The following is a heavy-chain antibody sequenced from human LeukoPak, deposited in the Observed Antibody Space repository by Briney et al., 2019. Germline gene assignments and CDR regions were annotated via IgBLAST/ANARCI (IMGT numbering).Heavy chain of an antibody. CDR1: GFKFSSYA. D-gene: IGHD3-9*01. Sequence: GGSLRLSCAASGFKFSSYAMTWVRQAPGKGLEWMALIWYDGSNKYYADSVKGRFTISRDNSKNTLYLQMNSLRAEDTAVYYCSREYFDWSRNYYYGMDVWGQGTTVTVSS. V-gene: IGHV3-33*08. CDR3: SREYFDWSRNYYYGMDV. CDR2: IWYDGSNK. J-gene: IGHJ6*02.